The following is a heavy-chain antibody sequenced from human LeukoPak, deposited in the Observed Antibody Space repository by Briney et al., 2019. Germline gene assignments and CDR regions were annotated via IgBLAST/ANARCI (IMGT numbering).Heavy chain of an antibody. J-gene: IGHJ4*02. Sequence: PGGSLRLSCAASGFTVSSNYMSWVRQAPGKGLEWVANIKQDGSEKYYVDSVKGRFTISRDNTKNSLFLQMNSLKDEDTAVYYCASHSVGVLPIATFDYWGQGTLVTVSS. V-gene: IGHV3-7*01. CDR1: GFTVSSNY. D-gene: IGHD2-2*01. CDR2: IKQDGSEK. CDR3: ASHSVGVLPIATFDY.